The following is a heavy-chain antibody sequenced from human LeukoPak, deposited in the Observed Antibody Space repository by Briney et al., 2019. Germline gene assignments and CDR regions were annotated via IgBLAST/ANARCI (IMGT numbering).Heavy chain of an antibody. CDR3: ARDFASSDYFDSSGYSFDC. CDR1: GYTFTGYY. Sequence: GASVKVSCKASGYTFTGYYMHWVRQAPGQGLEWMGWINPNSGGTNYAQKFQGRVTMTRDTSISTAYMELSRLRSDDTAVYYCARDFASSDYFDSSGYSFDCWGQGTLVTVSS. J-gene: IGHJ4*02. V-gene: IGHV1-2*02. D-gene: IGHD3-22*01. CDR2: INPNSGGT.